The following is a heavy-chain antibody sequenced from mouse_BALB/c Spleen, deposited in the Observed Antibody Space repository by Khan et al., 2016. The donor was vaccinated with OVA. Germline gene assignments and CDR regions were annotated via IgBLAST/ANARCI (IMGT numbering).Heavy chain of an antibody. CDR2: ISYSGNT. Sequence: EVQLQESGPGLVKPSQSLSLICTVTGYSITSDYAWNWIRQSPGNKLEWMGFISYSGNTKYNPSLKSRISITRDTSKNQFFLQLNSVTTEDTATYYCARVYGGDFDYWGQGTTLTVSS. D-gene: IGHD1-1*01. J-gene: IGHJ2*01. CDR1: GYSITSDYA. V-gene: IGHV3-2*02. CDR3: ARVYGGDFDY.